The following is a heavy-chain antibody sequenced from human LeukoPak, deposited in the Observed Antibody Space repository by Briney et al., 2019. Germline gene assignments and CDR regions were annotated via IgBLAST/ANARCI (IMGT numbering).Heavy chain of an antibody. CDR1: GFSFSAYW. J-gene: IGHJ4*02. D-gene: IGHD2-15*01. V-gene: IGHV3-7*01. CDR3: ARFGYVAAVDV. Sequence: GGSLRLSCAASGFSFSAYWMTWVRQAPGTELEWVANINPAGSETYYVDPVKGRFSISRDNAKNLVYLQMNSLRAEDTAVYHCARFGYVAAVDVWGQGTPVTVSS. CDR2: INPAGSET.